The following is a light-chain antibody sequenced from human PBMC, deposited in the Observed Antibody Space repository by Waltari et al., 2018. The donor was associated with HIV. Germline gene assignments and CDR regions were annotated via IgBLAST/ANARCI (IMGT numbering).Light chain of an antibody. CDR1: KLGNKF. V-gene: IGLV3-1*01. J-gene: IGLJ2*01. CDR2: QDK. Sequence: SYELTQPPSVSVSPGQTAIITCSGDKLGNKFACWYQQKPGQSPVVVIYQDKKRPSGIPERFSGSNSGNTATLTISGTQAMDEADYYCQAWDSTTVIFGGGTKLTVL. CDR3: QAWDSTTVI.